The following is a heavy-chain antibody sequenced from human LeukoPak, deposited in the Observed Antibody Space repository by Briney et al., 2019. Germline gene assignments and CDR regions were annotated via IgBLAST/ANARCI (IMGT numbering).Heavy chain of an antibody. Sequence: SQTLSLTCTVSGGSISSGDYYWSWIRQPPGKGLEWIGYIYYSGSTYYNPSLKSRVTISVDTSKNQFSLKLSSVTAADTAVYYCARGCTSRGAIIRRHWFDPWGQGTLVTVSS. CDR1: GGSISSGDYY. J-gene: IGHJ5*02. CDR2: IYYSGST. D-gene: IGHD3-10*01. V-gene: IGHV4-30-4*01. CDR3: ARGCTSRGAIIRRHWFDP.